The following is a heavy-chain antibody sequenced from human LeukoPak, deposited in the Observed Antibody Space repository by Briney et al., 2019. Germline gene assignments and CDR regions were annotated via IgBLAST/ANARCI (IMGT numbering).Heavy chain of an antibody. CDR2: IYYCGST. CDR1: GGSISSYY. Sequence: SETLSLTCTVSGGSISSYYWSWIRQPPGKGPEWIGYIYYCGSTNYNPPLKSRVTISVDTSKDQFSLKLSSVTAADTAVYYCAGRKWEPENSAFDIWGQGTMVTVSS. D-gene: IGHD1-26*01. V-gene: IGHV4-59*01. J-gene: IGHJ3*02. CDR3: AGRKWEPENSAFDI.